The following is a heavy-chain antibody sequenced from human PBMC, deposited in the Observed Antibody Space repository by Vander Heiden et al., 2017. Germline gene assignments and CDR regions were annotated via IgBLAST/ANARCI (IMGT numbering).Heavy chain of an antibody. D-gene: IGHD5-18*01. CDR1: GFTFSSYS. V-gene: IGHV3-21*01. J-gene: IGHJ4*02. Sequence: EVQLVESGGGLVKPGGSLRLSCAASGFTFSSYSMNWVRQAPGKGLEWVSSISSSSSYIYYADSVKGRFTISRDNAKNSLYLQMNSLRAEDTAVYYCARDELNVDTAMASFDYWGQGTLVTVSS. CDR3: ARDELNVDTAMASFDY. CDR2: ISSSSSYI.